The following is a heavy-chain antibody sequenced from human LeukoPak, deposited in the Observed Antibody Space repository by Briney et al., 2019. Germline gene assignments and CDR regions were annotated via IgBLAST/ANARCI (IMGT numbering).Heavy chain of an antibody. CDR3: ASSSRSSVFDY. D-gene: IGHD6-6*01. J-gene: IGHJ4*02. CDR2: IYPGDSES. Sequence: GESLKISCKGSGYSFTSYWIAWVRQMPGKGLECMGIIYPGDSESRYSPSFQGQVTISADKSISTAYLQWSSLKASDTAIYYCASSSRSSVFDYWGQGTLVTVSS. V-gene: IGHV5-51*01. CDR1: GYSFTSYW.